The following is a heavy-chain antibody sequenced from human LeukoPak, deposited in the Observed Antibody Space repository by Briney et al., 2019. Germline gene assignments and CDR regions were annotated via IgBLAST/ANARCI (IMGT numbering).Heavy chain of an antibody. V-gene: IGHV3-21*01. Sequence: ETLSLTCAVSGASISSSNYYWGWVRQSPGKGLEWVSSISRSNSYIYYADSVKGRFTISRDNAKNSLYLQMNSLRAEDTAVYYCAREAASYSSSHYYLYMDVWGKGTTVTVSS. J-gene: IGHJ6*03. CDR2: ISRSNSYI. CDR3: AREAASYSSSHYYLYMDV. CDR1: GASISSSNYY. D-gene: IGHD6-6*01.